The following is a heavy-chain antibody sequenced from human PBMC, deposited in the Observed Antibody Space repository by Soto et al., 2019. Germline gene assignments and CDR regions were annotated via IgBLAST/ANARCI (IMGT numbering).Heavy chain of an antibody. CDR3: ARDRRGSGWYDYFDY. CDR2: IWYDGSNE. CDR1: GVTFSSYG. V-gene: IGHV3-33*01. J-gene: IGHJ4*02. Sequence: QVQLVESGGGVVQPGRSLRLSCAASGVTFSSYGMHWVRHAPGKGLEWVAVIWYDGSNENYADSVKGLFTISRDNSKNTLYLQMNSLRAEDTALYYCARDRRGSGWYDYFDYWGQGTLVTVSS. D-gene: IGHD6-19*01.